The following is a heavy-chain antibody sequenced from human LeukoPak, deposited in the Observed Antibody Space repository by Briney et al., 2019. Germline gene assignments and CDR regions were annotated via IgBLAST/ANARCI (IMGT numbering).Heavy chain of an antibody. CDR2: IYYSGST. J-gene: IGHJ4*02. CDR3: AAGIAAAGNRYFDY. D-gene: IGHD6-13*01. CDR1: GGSISSYY. V-gene: IGHV4-59*01. Sequence: PPETLSLTCTVSGGSISSYYWSWIRQPPGKGLEWIGYIYYSGSTNYNPSLKSRVTISVDTSKNQFSLKLSSVTAADTAVYYCAAGIAAAGNRYFDYWGQGTLVTVSS.